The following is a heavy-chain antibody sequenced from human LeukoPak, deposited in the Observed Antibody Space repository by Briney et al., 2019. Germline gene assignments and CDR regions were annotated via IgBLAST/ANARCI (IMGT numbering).Heavy chain of an antibody. CDR3: AKDLSRAVAADWFDP. CDR2: ISDSGGST. CDR1: GFTFSNYD. J-gene: IGHJ5*02. D-gene: IGHD6-19*01. V-gene: IGHV3-23*01. Sequence: QPGGSLRLSCAAPGFTFSNYDMSWVRQAPGKGLQWVSSISDSGGSTYYADSVKGRFTISRDNSKNTLYLQMTNLRAADTAVYYCAKDLSRAVAADWFDPWDQGSLVTVCS.